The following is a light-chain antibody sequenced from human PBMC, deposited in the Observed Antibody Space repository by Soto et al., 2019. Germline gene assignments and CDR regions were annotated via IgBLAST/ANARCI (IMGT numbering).Light chain of an antibody. CDR1: QSISSW. J-gene: IGKJ2*01. V-gene: IGKV1-5*01. CDR3: QQYNDYLNS. Sequence: DIQMTQSPSTLSASVGDRVTISCRASQSISSWLAWYQQKPGMTPKLLIYDASHLESGVPSRFSGSGSGTEFTLTISSLQPDDFATYYCQQYNDYLNSFGQGTKLEMK. CDR2: DAS.